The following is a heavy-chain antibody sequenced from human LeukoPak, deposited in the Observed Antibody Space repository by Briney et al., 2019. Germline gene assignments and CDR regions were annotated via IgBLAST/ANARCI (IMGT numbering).Heavy chain of an antibody. Sequence: GESLKISCKGSGYSFTSYWIGWVRQMPGKGLEWMGIIYPGDSDTRYSPSFQGQVTISADKSISTAYLQWSSLKASGTAMYYCARLGGYYYDSTYYFDYWGQGTLVTVSS. CDR3: ARLGGYYYDSTYYFDY. J-gene: IGHJ4*02. D-gene: IGHD3-22*01. V-gene: IGHV5-51*01. CDR2: IYPGDSDT. CDR1: GYSFTSYW.